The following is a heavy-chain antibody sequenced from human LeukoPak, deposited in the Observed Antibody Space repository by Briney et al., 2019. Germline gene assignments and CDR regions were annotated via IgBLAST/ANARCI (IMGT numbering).Heavy chain of an antibody. CDR3: ASVYNYGMDV. CDR1: GYTVTSYY. Sequence: PRASVKVSCKASGYTVTSYYMHWVRQAPGQGFEWMGILNPSGGSTSYAQKFQGRATLTRATSTSTVYMELSSLRSEDTAVYYCASVYNYGMDVWGQGTTVIVSS. CDR2: LNPSGGST. V-gene: IGHV1-46*01. J-gene: IGHJ6*02.